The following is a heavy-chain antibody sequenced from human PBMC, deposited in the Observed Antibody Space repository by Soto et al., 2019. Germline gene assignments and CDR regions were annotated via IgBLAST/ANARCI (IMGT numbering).Heavy chain of an antibody. D-gene: IGHD2-2*01. V-gene: IGHV4-38-2*01. CDR3: ERVISSRDEYFDY. Sequence: SETLSLTCAVSGYSIGRDYFWGWIRQPPGKGLEWIASISHTVTTNYNPSLKSRVTMSVDKPKNQFSLNLTSVTAADTDVYSCERVISSRDEYFDYWGQGTVVTVSS. J-gene: IGHJ4*02. CDR2: ISHTVTT. CDR1: GYSIGRDYF.